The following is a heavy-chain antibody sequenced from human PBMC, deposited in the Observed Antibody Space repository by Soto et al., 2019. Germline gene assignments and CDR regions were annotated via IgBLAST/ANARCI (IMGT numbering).Heavy chain of an antibody. CDR1: GFTFTDFY. Sequence: EVQLVQSGGGLVQPGGSLRLSCVGSGFTFTDFYMNWVRQAPGKGLEWVAKIRPDGSETNYVESVKGRFTTSRDNAKNSLFLQMNSRRADDTAVYYCAGRGGHDYNCWRQGILVTVSP. CDR3: AGRGGHDYNC. V-gene: IGHV3-7*03. J-gene: IGHJ4*02. D-gene: IGHD4-4*01. CDR2: IRPDGSET.